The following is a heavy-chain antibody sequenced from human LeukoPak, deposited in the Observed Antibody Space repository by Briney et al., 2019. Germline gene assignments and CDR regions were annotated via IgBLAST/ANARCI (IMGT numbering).Heavy chain of an antibody. CDR3: ARDQSIYDDYDFWSGPTPSLGY. CDR1: GFSFSDSW. D-gene: IGHD3-3*01. Sequence: GGSLRLSCGASGFSFSDSWMSWVRQPPGKGPEWVASIKPDGSETYTVDAVQGRFIISRDNTKNSLSLQMNSLRGDDTAMYYCARDQSIYDDYDFWSGPTPSLGYWGQGTLVTVSS. J-gene: IGHJ4*02. CDR2: IKPDGSET. V-gene: IGHV3-7*01.